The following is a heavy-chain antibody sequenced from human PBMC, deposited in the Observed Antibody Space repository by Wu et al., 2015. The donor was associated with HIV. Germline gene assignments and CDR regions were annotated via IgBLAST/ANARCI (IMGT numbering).Heavy chain of an antibody. Sequence: QVQLVQSGAEVKKPGASVKVSCKASGYTFTSYGISWVRQAPGQGLEWMGWISAYNGNTNYAQKLQGRVTMTTDTSTSTAYMELRSLRSDDTAVYYCARVRVLRFLEWLLSGFDYWGQGTLVTVSS. V-gene: IGHV1-18*01. J-gene: IGHJ4*02. CDR1: GYTFTSYG. D-gene: IGHD3-3*01. CDR3: ARVRVLRFLEWLLSGFDY. CDR2: ISAYNGNT.